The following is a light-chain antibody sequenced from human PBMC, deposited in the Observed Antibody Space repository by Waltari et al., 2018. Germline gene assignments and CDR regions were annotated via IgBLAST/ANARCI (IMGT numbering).Light chain of an antibody. V-gene: IGLV2-14*03. J-gene: IGLJ3*02. CDR1: SCQIGTYNF. CDR2: DVS. CDR3: SSYTGSSTLWV. Sequence: QSALTQPASVSGSPGQSITLPCTGTSCQIGTYNFVSWYQQHPGKAPKLMIYDVSYRPSGVSNRFSGSKSGNTASLTISGLQAEDEADYYCSSYTGSSTLWVFGGGTKLSVL.